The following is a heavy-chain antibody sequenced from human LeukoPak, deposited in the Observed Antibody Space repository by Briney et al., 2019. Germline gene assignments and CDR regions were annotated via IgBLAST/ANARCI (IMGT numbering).Heavy chain of an antibody. Sequence: GGSLRLACAASGFSVSSNYINWVRQAPAKGLECVSVSYSGGSTYYADSGKGRINIPRDNSKNTLYLQMNSLRGDDTAVYYCATTPGSSWYEGLALWGQGTLVTVSS. V-gene: IGHV3-66*01. CDR1: GFSVSSNY. J-gene: IGHJ4*02. D-gene: IGHD6-13*01. CDR3: ATTPGSSWYEGLAL. CDR2: SYSGGST.